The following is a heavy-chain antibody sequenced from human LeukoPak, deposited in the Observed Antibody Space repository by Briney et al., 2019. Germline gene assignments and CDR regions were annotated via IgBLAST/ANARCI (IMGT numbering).Heavy chain of an antibody. Sequence: SETLSLTCTVSGGSISSGDYYWSWIRQPPGKGLEWIGYIYYSGSTYYNPSLKSRVTISVDTSKNQFSLKLSSVTAADTAVYYCASGYCSSTSCFENWFDPWGQGTLVTVSS. V-gene: IGHV4-30-4*02. CDR1: GGSISSGDYY. J-gene: IGHJ5*02. D-gene: IGHD2-2*01. CDR3: ASGYCSSTSCFENWFDP. CDR2: IYYSGST.